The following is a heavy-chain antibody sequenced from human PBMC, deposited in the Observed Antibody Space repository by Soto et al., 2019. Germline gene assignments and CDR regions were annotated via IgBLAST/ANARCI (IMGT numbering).Heavy chain of an antibody. D-gene: IGHD6-6*01. CDR1: GFTFNTYW. J-gene: IGHJ6*03. CDR2: VNDDGSST. V-gene: IGHV3-74*01. Sequence: GGSLRLSCAASGFTFNTYWMHWVRQAPGKGLVWVSRVNDDGSSTTYADSVKGRFTISRDNVKNTLYLQMNSLRAEDTAVYYCARDVYSSSYYMDVWGKGTTVTVSS. CDR3: ARDVYSSSYYMDV.